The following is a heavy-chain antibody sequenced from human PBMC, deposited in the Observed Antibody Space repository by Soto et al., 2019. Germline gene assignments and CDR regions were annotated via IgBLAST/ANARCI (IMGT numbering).Heavy chain of an antibody. Sequence: GESLKISCKGSGYSFTSYWIGWVRQMPGKGLEWMGIIYPGDSDTRYSPSFQGQVTISADKSISTAYLQWSSLKASDTAMYYCARLVHDYCEKTSLENFDYWGQGTLVTVSS. CDR2: IYPGDSDT. D-gene: IGHD4-17*01. CDR1: GYSFTSYW. V-gene: IGHV5-51*01. CDR3: ARLVHDYCEKTSLENFDY. J-gene: IGHJ4*02.